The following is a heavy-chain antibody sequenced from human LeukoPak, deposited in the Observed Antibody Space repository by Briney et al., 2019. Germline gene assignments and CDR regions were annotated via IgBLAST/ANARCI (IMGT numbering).Heavy chain of an antibody. V-gene: IGHV1-2*02. CDR3: ARGIQLWLLDQHFDY. Sequence: ASVKVSCKASGYTFTGYNMHWVRQAPGQGLEWMGWINPNSGGTNHAQKFQGRVTMTRDTAIGTAYMELNTLEPREPALDYCARGIQLWLLDQHFDYWGQGTLVTVSS. J-gene: IGHJ4*02. D-gene: IGHD5-18*01. CDR2: INPNSGGT. CDR1: GYTFTGYN.